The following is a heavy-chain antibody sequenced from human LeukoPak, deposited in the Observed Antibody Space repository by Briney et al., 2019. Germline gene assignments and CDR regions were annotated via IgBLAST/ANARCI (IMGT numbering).Heavy chain of an antibody. V-gene: IGHV4-61*02. D-gene: IGHD3-22*01. CDR1: GDSISSGDYY. Sequence: SETLSLTCTVSGDSISSGDYYWSWIRQPAGKGLEWIGRISSSGSTNYNPSLKSRVTISVDTSKNQFSLKLSSVTAADTAVYYCARPTYIEYYDSSGYYSNWGQGTLVTVSS. J-gene: IGHJ4*02. CDR3: ARPTYIEYYDSSGYYSN. CDR2: ISSSGST.